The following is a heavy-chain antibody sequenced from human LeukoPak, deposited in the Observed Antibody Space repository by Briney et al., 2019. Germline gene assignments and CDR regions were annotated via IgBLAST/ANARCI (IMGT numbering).Heavy chain of an antibody. D-gene: IGHD6-13*01. CDR2: INTDGSST. V-gene: IGHV3-74*01. J-gene: IGHJ4*02. Sequence: SGGSLRLSCAASGFTFSSYWMHWVRQAPGKGLVWVSRINTDGSSTSYADSVKGRFTISRDNAKNTLYLQMNSLRAEDTAVYYCAKDSSSSWFGGDSKWGQGTLVTVSS. CDR3: AKDSSSSWFGGDSK. CDR1: GFTFSSYW.